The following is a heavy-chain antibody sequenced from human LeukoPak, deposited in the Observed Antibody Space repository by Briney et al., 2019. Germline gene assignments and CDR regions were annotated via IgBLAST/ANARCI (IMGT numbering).Heavy chain of an antibody. CDR3: ARSAPQYTYGPMVRGVMEGFDY. Sequence: SQTLSLTCTVSGGSISSGDYYWSWIRQPPGKGPEWIGYIYYSGSTYYNPSLKSRVTISVDTSKNQFSLKLSSVTAADTAVYYCARSAPQYTYGPMVRGVMEGFDYWGQGTLVTVSS. J-gene: IGHJ4*02. CDR2: IYYSGST. V-gene: IGHV4-30-4*08. D-gene: IGHD3-10*01. CDR1: GGSISSGDYY.